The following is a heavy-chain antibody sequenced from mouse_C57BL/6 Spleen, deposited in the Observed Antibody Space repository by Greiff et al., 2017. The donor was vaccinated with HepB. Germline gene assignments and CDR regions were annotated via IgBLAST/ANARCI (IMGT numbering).Heavy chain of an antibody. V-gene: IGHV1-69*01. D-gene: IGHD1-1*01. CDR3: ARIGSYYGSFAY. CDR1: GYTFTSYW. Sequence: VQLQQPGAELVMPGASVKLSCKASGYTFTSYWMHWVKQRPGQGLEWIGEIDPSDSYTNYNQKFKGKSTLTVDKSSSTAYMQLSSLTSEDSAVYYCARIGSYYGSFAYWGQGTLVTVSA. CDR2: IDPSDSYT. J-gene: IGHJ3*01.